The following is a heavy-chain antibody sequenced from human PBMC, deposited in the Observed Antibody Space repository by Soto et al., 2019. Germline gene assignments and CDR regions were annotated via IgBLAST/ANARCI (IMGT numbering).Heavy chain of an antibody. Sequence: QVQLVQSGAEVKKPGASVKVSCKASGYTFTSYYMHWVRQAPGQGLEWMGIINPSGGSTSYAQKFQGRVTMTRDTSTSTVYMELSSLRSEDTAVYYCATGWVRGYSYGYGDYWGQGTLVTVSS. V-gene: IGHV1-46*01. D-gene: IGHD5-18*01. CDR1: GYTFTSYY. J-gene: IGHJ4*02. CDR2: INPSGGST. CDR3: ATGWVRGYSYGYGDY.